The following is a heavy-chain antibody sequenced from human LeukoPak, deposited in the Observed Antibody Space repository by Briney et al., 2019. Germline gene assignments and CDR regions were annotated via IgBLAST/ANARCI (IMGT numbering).Heavy chain of an antibody. CDR2: IYHSGST. V-gene: IGHV4-4*02. J-gene: IGHJ3*02. Sequence: SGTLSLTCAVSGGSISSSNWWSWVRQPPGKGLEWIGEIYHSGSTNYNPSLKSRVTISVDTSKNQFSLKLSSVTAADTAVYYCARDHDYDYVWGSYGGKNAFDIWGQGTMVTVSS. CDR1: GGSISSSNW. CDR3: ARDHDYDYVWGSYGGKNAFDI. D-gene: IGHD3-16*01.